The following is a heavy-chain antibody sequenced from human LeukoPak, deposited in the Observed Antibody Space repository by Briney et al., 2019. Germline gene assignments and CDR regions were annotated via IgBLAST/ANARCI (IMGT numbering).Heavy chain of an antibody. Sequence: GGSLRLSCAASGFTLNDYYMSWIRQAPGKELEWISYISSSGTSIYYADSVKGRFSISRDNAKNSLYLQLNSLRAEDTAVYYCARRDYYDSSGYSFGHWGQGTLVTVSS. CDR3: ARRDYYDSSGYSFGH. D-gene: IGHD3-22*01. V-gene: IGHV3-11*01. CDR2: ISSSGTSI. CDR1: GFTLNDYY. J-gene: IGHJ4*02.